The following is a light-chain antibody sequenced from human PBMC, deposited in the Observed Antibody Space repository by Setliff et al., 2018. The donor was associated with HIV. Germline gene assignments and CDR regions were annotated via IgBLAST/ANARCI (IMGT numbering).Light chain of an antibody. CDR2: DVS. CDR1: SSDVGAYNY. Sequence: QSALTQPASVSGSHGKSITISCTGTSSDVGAYNYVSWYQQHPGKAPKLMIYDVSKRPSGVSNRFSGSKSGNTASLTISGLQAEDEADYYCSSYTSSSTYVFGTGTKVTVL. CDR3: SSYTSSSTYV. J-gene: IGLJ1*01. V-gene: IGLV2-14*01.